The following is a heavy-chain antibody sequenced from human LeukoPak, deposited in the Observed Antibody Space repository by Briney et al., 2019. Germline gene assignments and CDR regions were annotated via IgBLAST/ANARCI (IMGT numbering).Heavy chain of an antibody. J-gene: IGHJ2*01. CDR3: ATGRLNNWYFDL. CDR2: ISYDGNNT. D-gene: IGHD2-8*01. CDR1: GFTFSPYT. V-gene: IGHV3-30*04. Sequence: GGSLRLSCAASGFTFSPYTMHWVRQAPGKGLEWVAVISYDGNNTYYADSVRGRFTLSRDNSKSTLSLQMNSLRAEDSSIYYCATGRLNNWYFDLWGRGTLVTVSS.